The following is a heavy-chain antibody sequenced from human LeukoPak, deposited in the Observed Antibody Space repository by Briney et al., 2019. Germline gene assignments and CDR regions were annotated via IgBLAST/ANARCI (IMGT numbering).Heavy chain of an antibody. CDR2: IYYSGST. V-gene: IGHV4-39*01. D-gene: IGHD4-17*01. J-gene: IGHJ3*01. CDR1: GGSISSSSYY. Sequence: PSETLSLTCSVFGGSISSSSYYWGWIRQPPGKGLEWIGNIYYSGSTYYNPSLKSRVTISVDTSKNQFSLKLSSVTAADTAVYYCARGGFYGDDAFDVWGQGTMVTVSS. CDR3: ARGGFYGDDAFDV.